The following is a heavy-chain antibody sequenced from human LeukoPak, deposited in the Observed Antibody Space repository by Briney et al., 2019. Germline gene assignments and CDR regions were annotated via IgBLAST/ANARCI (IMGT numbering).Heavy chain of an antibody. Sequence: PGGSLRLSCAASGFTFSSYSMNWVRQAPGKGLEWVSSISSSSSYIYYSDSVKGRFTISRDNAKNSLFLEMNSLRAEDTAVYYCARDGYSGYDFGLDVWGKGTTVTVSS. D-gene: IGHD5-12*01. CDR1: GFTFSSYS. CDR3: ARDGYSGYDFGLDV. V-gene: IGHV3-21*01. J-gene: IGHJ6*04. CDR2: ISSSSSYI.